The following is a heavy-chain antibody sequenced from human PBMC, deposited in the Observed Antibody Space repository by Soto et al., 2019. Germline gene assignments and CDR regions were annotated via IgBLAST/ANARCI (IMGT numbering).Heavy chain of an antibody. Sequence: QVPLVQSGDEGTKPGASVKVSCKASGYQFTTYGITWVRQSPGQGLEWMGWISTYNGNTNNAQSLPGRVTRTRETSSTTAYRDLKSLRSDDTAVYYCASHVPGARFDPWGQG. J-gene: IGHJ5*02. CDR2: ISTYNGNT. D-gene: IGHD6-6*01. CDR1: GYQFTTYG. V-gene: IGHV1-18*04. CDR3: ASHVPGARFDP.